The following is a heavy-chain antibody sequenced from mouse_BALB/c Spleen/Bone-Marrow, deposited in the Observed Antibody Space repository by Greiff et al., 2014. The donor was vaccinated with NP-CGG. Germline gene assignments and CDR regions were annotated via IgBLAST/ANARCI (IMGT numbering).Heavy chain of an antibody. CDR1: GYTLTSYW. D-gene: IGHD2-4*01. Sequence: VHLVESGAELAKPGASVKMSCKASGYTLTSYWMHWVKQRPGQGLEWIGYIYPSTGYTEHNQKFKDKAIMTADKSSSTAYMQLGSLTSEDSAVYYCARDDYAYWGQGTLVTVSA. V-gene: IGHV1-7*01. CDR3: ARDDYAY. J-gene: IGHJ3*01. CDR2: IYPSTGYT.